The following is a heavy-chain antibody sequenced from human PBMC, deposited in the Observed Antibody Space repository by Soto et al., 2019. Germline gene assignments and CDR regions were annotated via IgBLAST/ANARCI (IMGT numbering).Heavy chain of an antibody. V-gene: IGHV3-72*01. CDR3: CGCGHPTLDR. CDR2: IRNKAESYTT. CDR1: GFSFSAYY. D-gene: IGHD2-21*01. J-gene: IGHJ5*02. Sequence: EVQLVESGGDLVQPGGSLRLSCAASGFSFSAYYMDWVRQAPGKGLEWVGLIRNKAESYTTEYAASVRGRFTMSRDASKNLVFLQMTSLTTEDTAVYDCCGCGHPTLDRWGRGTLVTVSS.